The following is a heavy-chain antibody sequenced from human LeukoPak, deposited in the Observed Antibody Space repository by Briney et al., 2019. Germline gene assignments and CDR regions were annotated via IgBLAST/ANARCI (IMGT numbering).Heavy chain of an antibody. D-gene: IGHD2-8*01. CDR2: ISSSSSYI. CDR3: ARDKYRTNGVCTNWFDP. CDR1: GFTFSSYS. Sequence: GGSLRLSCAASGFTFSSYSMNWVRQAPGKGLEWVSSISSSSSYIYYADSVKGRFTISRDNAKNSLYLQMNSLRAEDTAVYYCARDKYRTNGVCTNWFDPWGQGTLVTVSS. J-gene: IGHJ5*02. V-gene: IGHV3-21*01.